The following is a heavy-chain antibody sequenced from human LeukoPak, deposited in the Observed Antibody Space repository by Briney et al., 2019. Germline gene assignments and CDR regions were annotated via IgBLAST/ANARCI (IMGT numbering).Heavy chain of an antibody. D-gene: IGHD5-24*01. Sequence: SETLSLTCTVSGGSISSGSYYWSWIRQPAGKGLEWIGRIYTSGSTNYNPSLKSRVTISVDTSKNQFSLKLSSVTAADTAVYYCARSQESPDGYNPPLAFDYWGQGTLVTVSS. CDR1: GGSISSGSYY. CDR3: ARSQESPDGYNPPLAFDY. J-gene: IGHJ4*02. CDR2: IYTSGST. V-gene: IGHV4-61*02.